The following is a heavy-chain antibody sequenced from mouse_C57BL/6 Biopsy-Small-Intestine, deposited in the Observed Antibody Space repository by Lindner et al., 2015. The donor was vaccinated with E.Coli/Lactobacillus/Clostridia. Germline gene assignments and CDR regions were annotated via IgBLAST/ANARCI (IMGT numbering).Heavy chain of an antibody. CDR2: INPDDDTT. CDR3: ARASRGYCSSTSCPGDY. J-gene: IGHJ4*01. D-gene: IGHD1-1*01. CDR1: GYTVTSYS. V-gene: IGHV1-59*01. Sequence: SVKVSCKASGYTVTSYSMHWVRQAPGQGLEWVGIINPDDDTTSYAQKFRGRVTMTKDTSTSTVYMDLSSLRSEDTAVYYCARASRGYCSSTSCPGDYWGQGTLVTVSS.